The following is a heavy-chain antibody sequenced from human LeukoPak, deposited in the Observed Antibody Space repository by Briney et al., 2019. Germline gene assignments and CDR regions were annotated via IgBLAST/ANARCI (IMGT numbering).Heavy chain of an antibody. CDR3: ARALSGSWPHSLYWYFDL. CDR1: GGSISTYY. Sequence: PSETLSLTCTVSGGSISTYYWSWIRQPAGKGLEWIGRIYTSGSTNYNPSLKSRVTISVDTSKNQFSLKLSSVTAADTAVYYCARALSGSWPHSLYWYFDLWGRGTLVTVSS. D-gene: IGHD6-13*01. CDR2: IYTSGST. J-gene: IGHJ2*01. V-gene: IGHV4-4*07.